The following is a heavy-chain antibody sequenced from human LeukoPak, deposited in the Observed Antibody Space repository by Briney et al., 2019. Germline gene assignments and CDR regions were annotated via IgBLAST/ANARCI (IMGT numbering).Heavy chain of an antibody. CDR3: ARDPSNTSGWYIYFDY. D-gene: IGHD6-19*01. CDR1: GYTFTSYG. CDR2: ISTYNGDT. J-gene: IGHJ4*02. V-gene: IGHV1-18*01. Sequence: ASVKVSCKASGYTFTSYGISWVRQAPGQGLEWMGWISTYNGDTKYAQKFQGRVTMTADTSTSTVFMELRSLRSDDTAVYYCARDPSNTSGWYIYFDYWGQGTLVTVSS.